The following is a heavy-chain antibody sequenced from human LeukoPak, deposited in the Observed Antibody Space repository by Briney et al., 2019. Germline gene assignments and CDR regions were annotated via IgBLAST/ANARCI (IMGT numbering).Heavy chain of an antibody. CDR2: ITPNADRA. J-gene: IGHJ1*01. D-gene: IGHD3-22*01. V-gene: IGHV3-23*01. CDR3: AIMHGYSDGSGYWAQ. CDR1: GFTFGSYG. Sequence: GGSLRLSCAASGFTFGSYGMSWVRQAPGKGLEWVSFITPNADRASYADSVKGRFTISRDNPRNTLYMQMNSLRDEDTAVYYCAIMHGYSDGSGYWAQWGQGTLVTVSS.